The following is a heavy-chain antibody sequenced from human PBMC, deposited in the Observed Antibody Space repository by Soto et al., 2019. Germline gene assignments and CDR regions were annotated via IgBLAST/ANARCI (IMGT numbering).Heavy chain of an antibody. CDR3: ARDRSCSSTSCYAGVHYYYGMDV. D-gene: IGHD2-2*01. J-gene: IGHJ6*02. CDR1: GGSISSGGYY. CDR2: IYYSGST. V-gene: IGHV4-31*03. Sequence: ASETLSLTCTVSGGSISSGGYYWSWIRQHPGKGLEWIGYIYYSGSTYYNPSLKSRVTISVDTSKNQFSLKLSSVTAADTAVYYCARDRSCSSTSCYAGVHYYYGMDVWGQGTTVTVSS.